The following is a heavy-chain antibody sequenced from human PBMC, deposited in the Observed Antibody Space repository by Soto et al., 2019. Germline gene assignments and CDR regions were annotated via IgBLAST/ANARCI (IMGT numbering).Heavy chain of an antibody. CDR1: GYTFTRNG. CDR3: VKDRDSNTWPSRDV. D-gene: IGHD3-22*01. V-gene: IGHV1-18*01. Sequence: GASVKVSCKTSGYTFTRNGISWVRQAPGQGLEWMGWISPNSGNIKYAQKLQGRVIMTTDTSTSTAYMELRSLRSDDTAVYYCVKDRDSNTWPSRDVWGPGGTVTVSS. CDR2: ISPNSGNI. J-gene: IGHJ6*02.